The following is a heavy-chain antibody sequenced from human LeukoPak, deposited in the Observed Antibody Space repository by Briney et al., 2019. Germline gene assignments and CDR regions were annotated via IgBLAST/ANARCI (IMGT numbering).Heavy chain of an antibody. D-gene: IGHD5-18*01. V-gene: IGHV3-30-3*01. CDR2: ISYDGSNK. Sequence: PGRSLRLSCAASGFTFSTYAMHWIRQAPGKGLEWVAVISYDGSNKYYADSVKGRFTISRDNSKNTLYLQMNSLRAEDTAVYYCARVPPPIQLWWPLEYWGQGTLVTVSS. J-gene: IGHJ4*02. CDR1: GFTFSTYA. CDR3: ARVPPPIQLWWPLEY.